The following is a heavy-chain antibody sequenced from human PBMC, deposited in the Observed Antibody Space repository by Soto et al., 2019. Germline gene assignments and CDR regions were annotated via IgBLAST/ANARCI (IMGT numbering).Heavy chain of an antibody. CDR2: ISGSGGST. V-gene: IGHV3-23*01. J-gene: IGHJ6*02. D-gene: IGHD4-17*01. CDR3: AKVPKMTTVVTSSMDV. CDR1: GFTFSSYA. Sequence: EVQLLESGGGLVQPGGSLRLSCAASGFTFSSYAMSWVRQAPGKGLEWVSAISGSGGSTYYADSVKGRFTISRDNSKNTLYLQMNSLRAEDTAVYCCAKVPKMTTVVTSSMDVWGQGTTVTVSS.